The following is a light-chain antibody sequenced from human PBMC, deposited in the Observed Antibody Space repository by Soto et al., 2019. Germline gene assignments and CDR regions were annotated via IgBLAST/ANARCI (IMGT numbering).Light chain of an antibody. Sequence: QSVLTQSPCVSVSPGQSVATSCTGTSSDIGTYNRVSWYQQPPGTAPKLIIFDVSNRPSGVPDRFSGSKSGNTASLTISGLQAEDEADYYCSSFTSSNTYVFATGTKVTAL. CDR3: SSFTSSNTYV. CDR1: SSDIGTYNR. V-gene: IGLV2-18*02. CDR2: DVS. J-gene: IGLJ1*01.